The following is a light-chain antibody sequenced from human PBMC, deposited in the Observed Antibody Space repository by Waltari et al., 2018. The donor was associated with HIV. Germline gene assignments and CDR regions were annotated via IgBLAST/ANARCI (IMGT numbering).Light chain of an antibody. CDR3: SSYTSSSTPYV. CDR1: SSDVGGYNY. J-gene: IGLJ1*01. CDR2: DVS. Sequence: QSALTQPASVSGSPGQSITISCTGTSSDVGGYNYVSWYHQHPGKAPKLRIYDVSNRPSGVSNRFSGSKSGNTASLTISGLQAEDEADYYCSSYTSSSTPYVFGTGTKVTVL. V-gene: IGLV2-14*03.